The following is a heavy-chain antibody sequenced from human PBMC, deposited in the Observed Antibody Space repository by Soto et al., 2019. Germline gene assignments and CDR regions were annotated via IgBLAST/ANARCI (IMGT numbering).Heavy chain of an antibody. CDR3: ASVKSSGYSYGSRWYYYYGMDV. J-gene: IGHJ6*02. Sequence: SETLSLTCAVYGGSFSGYYWSWIRQPPGKGLEWIGEINHSGSTNYNPSLKSRVTISVDTSKNQFSLKLSPVTAADTAVYYCASVKSSGYSYGSRWYYYYGMDVWGQGTTVTVSS. CDR2: INHSGST. V-gene: IGHV4-34*01. D-gene: IGHD5-18*01. CDR1: GGSFSGYY.